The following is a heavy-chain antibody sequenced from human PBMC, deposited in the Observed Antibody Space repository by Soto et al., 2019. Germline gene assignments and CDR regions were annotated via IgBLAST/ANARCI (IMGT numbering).Heavy chain of an antibody. D-gene: IGHD5-12*01. CDR2: IIPLLDVT. J-gene: IGHJ4*02. Sequence: QVQLVQSGAEVKKPGSSVKVSCKASGGAFTNDIITWVRQAPGQGLAWMGRIIPLLDVTNYAQKFQGRVTITADKSTSTAYMELNSLISEDTAVYYCARDSPIGSTFSGYDAIDYWGKGTLVTVSS. CDR1: GGAFTNDI. CDR3: ARDSPIGSTFSGYDAIDY. V-gene: IGHV1-69*08.